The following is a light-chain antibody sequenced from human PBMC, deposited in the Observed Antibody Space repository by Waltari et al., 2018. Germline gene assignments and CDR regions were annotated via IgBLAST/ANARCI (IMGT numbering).Light chain of an antibody. Sequence: VLTPSPDTLSLSSGERATLSCRASQTLTKRYLAWYQQNPGQAPRLLIYGASSRAAGIPDRFSGSGSGTDFTLTISRLEPEDFAVYYCQQYGSSVMYTFGQGTKLEIK. J-gene: IGKJ2*01. CDR3: QQYGSSVMYT. CDR2: GAS. V-gene: IGKV3-20*01. CDR1: QTLTKRY.